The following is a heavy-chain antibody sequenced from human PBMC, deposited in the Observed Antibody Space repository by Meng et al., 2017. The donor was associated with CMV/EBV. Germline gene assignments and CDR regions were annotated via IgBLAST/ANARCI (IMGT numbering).Heavy chain of an antibody. V-gene: IGHV3-15*01. CDR1: GFTFSNAW. CDR2: IKSKTDGGTT. J-gene: IGHJ3*02. D-gene: IGHD3-22*01. Sequence: GESLKISCAASGFTFSNAWMSWVRQAPGKGLEWVGRIKSKTDGGTTDYAAPVKGRFTISRDDSKNTLYLQMNSLKTEDTAVYYCARDETATQSERSAYSPDAFDIWGQGTMVTVSS. CDR3: ARDETATQSERSAYSPDAFDI.